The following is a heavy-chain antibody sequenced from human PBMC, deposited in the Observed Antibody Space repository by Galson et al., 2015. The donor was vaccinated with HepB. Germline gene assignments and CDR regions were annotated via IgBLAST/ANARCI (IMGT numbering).Heavy chain of an antibody. Sequence: SLRLSCAASGFTFSSYSMNWVRQAPGKGLEWVPYISSSSSTIYYADSVKGRFTISRDNAKNSLYLQMNSLRAEDTAVYYCARDVRWQQLYFDYWGQGTLVTVSS. D-gene: IGHD6-13*01. CDR3: ARDVRWQQLYFDY. V-gene: IGHV3-48*01. CDR1: GFTFSSYS. CDR2: ISSSSSTI. J-gene: IGHJ4*02.